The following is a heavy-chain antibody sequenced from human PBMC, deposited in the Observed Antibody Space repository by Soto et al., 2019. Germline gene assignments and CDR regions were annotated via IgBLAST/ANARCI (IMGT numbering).Heavy chain of an antibody. CDR1: GFTFSGSA. Sequence: EVQLVESGGGLVQPGGSLKLSCAASGFTFSGSAMYWVRQASGKGLEWVGRIRSKSNSYATAYAASVKGRFTISRDDSKDTAYLQMNSLKTEDTAVYYCTRDPRNYYDSIGSANWFDPWGQGTLVTVSS. CDR3: TRDPRNYYDSIGSANWFDP. V-gene: IGHV3-73*02. CDR2: IRSKSNSYAT. J-gene: IGHJ5*02. D-gene: IGHD3-22*01.